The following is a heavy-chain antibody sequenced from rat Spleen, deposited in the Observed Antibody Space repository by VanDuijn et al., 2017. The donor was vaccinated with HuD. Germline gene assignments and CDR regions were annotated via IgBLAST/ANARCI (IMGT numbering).Heavy chain of an antibody. CDR2: IWSGGNT. D-gene: IGHD1-10*01. V-gene: IGHV2-43*01. J-gene: IGHJ1*01. Sequence: QVQLKESGPGLVQPSQTLSLACTVSGFSLTSYHVHWVRQSPGKGLEWMAVIWSGGNTDYNSALKSRLSVSRDTSKSQVFLKVNSLKTEDTAIYFCTRPNNPYWYFDFWGPGTMVTVSS. CDR1: GFSLTSYH. CDR3: TRPNNPYWYFDF.